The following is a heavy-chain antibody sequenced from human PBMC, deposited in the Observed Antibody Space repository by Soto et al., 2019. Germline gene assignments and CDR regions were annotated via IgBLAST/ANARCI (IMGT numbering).Heavy chain of an antibody. CDR2: IKSKTDGGTT. CDR3: TTDMDYCSGGSCYFYYGMDV. CDR1: GFTFSNAW. Sequence: GGSLRLSCAASGFTFSNAWMNWVRQAPGKGLEWVGRIKSKTDGGTTDYAAPVKGRFTISRDDSKNTLYLQMNSLKTEDTAVYYCTTDMDYCSGGSCYFYYGMDVWGQGTTVTVSS. V-gene: IGHV3-15*07. J-gene: IGHJ6*02. D-gene: IGHD2-15*01.